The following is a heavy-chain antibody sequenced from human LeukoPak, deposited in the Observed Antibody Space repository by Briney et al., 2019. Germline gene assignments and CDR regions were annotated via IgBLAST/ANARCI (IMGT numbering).Heavy chain of an antibody. Sequence: GGSLRLSCAASGFTVSSNYMSWVRQAPGEGLEWVSVIYSGGSTYYADSVKGRFTISRDNSKNTLYLQMNSLRAEDTAVYYCARAYSSSFNFDYWGQGTLVTVSS. CDR3: ARAYSSSFNFDY. J-gene: IGHJ4*02. CDR2: IYSGGST. CDR1: GFTVSSNY. V-gene: IGHV3-66*01. D-gene: IGHD6-6*01.